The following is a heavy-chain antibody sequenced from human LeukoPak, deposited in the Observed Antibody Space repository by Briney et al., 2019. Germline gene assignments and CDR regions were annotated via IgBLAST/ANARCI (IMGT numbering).Heavy chain of an antibody. CDR2: IQYDRTNE. V-gene: IGHV3-30*02. Sequence: NPGGSLRLSCAASAFTFSSYGMHWVRQAPGKGLEWVAYIQYDRTNEQYAHSVKGRFRISRDNSNNILYLQMNSLRTEDTAVYYCAKDRCSNGIGCYYYYMEVWGKGTTVTISS. CDR1: AFTFSSYG. J-gene: IGHJ6*03. CDR3: AKDRCSNGIGCYYYYMEV. D-gene: IGHD2-8*01.